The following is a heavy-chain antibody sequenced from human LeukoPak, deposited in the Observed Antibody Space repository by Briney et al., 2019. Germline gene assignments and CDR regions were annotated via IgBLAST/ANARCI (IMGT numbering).Heavy chain of an antibody. CDR1: GGTFSSYT. CDR2: IIPIFGTA. Sequence: SVKVSCKASGGTFSSYTMNWVRQAPGQGLEWMGGIIPIFGTANYAHKFQGRVTITADDSTRTAYMELSSLRSEDTAIYYCARECSGGSCPPDAFDIWGQGTMVTVSS. J-gene: IGHJ3*02. CDR3: ARECSGGSCPPDAFDI. D-gene: IGHD2-15*01. V-gene: IGHV1-69*13.